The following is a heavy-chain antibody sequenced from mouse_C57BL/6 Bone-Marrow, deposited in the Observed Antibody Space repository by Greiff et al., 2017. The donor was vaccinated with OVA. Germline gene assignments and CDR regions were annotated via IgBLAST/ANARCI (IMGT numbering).Heavy chain of an antibody. CDR3: ASPLITTVTYFDV. CDR1: GYTFTSYW. CDR2: IYPGSGST. D-gene: IGHD1-1*01. Sequence: QVQLQQPGAELVKPGASVKMSCKASGYTFTSYWITWVKPRPGQGLEWIGDIYPGSGSTNYNEKFKSKATLTVDTSSSTAYMQLSSLTSEDSAVYDCASPLITTVTYFDVWGTGTTVTVSS. J-gene: IGHJ1*03. V-gene: IGHV1-55*01.